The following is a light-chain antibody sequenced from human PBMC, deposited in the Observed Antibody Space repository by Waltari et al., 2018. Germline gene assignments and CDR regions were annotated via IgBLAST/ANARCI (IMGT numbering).Light chain of an antibody. CDR1: SSDVGCYNY. CDR3: SSYTSSSTLV. J-gene: IGLJ2*01. V-gene: IGLV2-14*01. Sequence: QSALTQPASVSVSPVQSITISCTGTSSDVGCYNYVSWYQQHPGKAPKLMIYEVSNRPSGVSNRFSGSKSGNTASLTISGLQAEDEADYYCSSYTSSSTLVFGGGTKLTVL. CDR2: EVS.